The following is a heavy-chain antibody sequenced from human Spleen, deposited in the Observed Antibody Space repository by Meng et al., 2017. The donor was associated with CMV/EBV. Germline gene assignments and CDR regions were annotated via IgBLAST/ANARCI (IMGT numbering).Heavy chain of an antibody. CDR3: TRDQGIAVAGPGWFDP. V-gene: IGHV4-59*01. CDR2: IYSSGYP. D-gene: IGHD6-19*01. J-gene: IGHJ5*02. CDR1: GGSMWNNY. Sequence: GGSMWNNYWDWIRQPLGKGLEWIGYIYSSGYPNYNPSLKSRVTISVDTSKNQFSLKLTSVTAADTAVYFCTRDQGIAVAGPGWFDPWGQGTLVTVSS.